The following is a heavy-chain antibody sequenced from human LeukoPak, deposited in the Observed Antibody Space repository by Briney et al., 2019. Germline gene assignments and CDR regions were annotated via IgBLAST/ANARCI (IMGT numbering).Heavy chain of an antibody. Sequence: GGPLRLSCVPSGFSFRNCWMGWVRQAPGRGLEWVANIKQDGSEKYYVDSVKGRFTIARDNAKNSLYLQMNSLSAEDAAVYYCAGVRDASGSYYPYWGQGTLVTVSS. CDR2: IKQDGSEK. D-gene: IGHD3-10*01. CDR3: AGVRDASGSYYPY. CDR1: GFSFRNCW. J-gene: IGHJ4*02. V-gene: IGHV3-7*04.